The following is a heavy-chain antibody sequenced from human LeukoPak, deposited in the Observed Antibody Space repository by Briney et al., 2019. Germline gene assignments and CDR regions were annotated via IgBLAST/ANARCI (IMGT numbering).Heavy chain of an antibody. CDR2: IYYSGST. Sequence: PSETLSLTCTVSGGSISSYYWSWIRQPPGKGLEWIGYIYYSGSTNYNPSLKSRVTISVDTSKNQFSLKLSSVTAADTAVYYCARGRGHYGPRKAFDIWGQGTMVTVSS. CDR3: ARGRGHYGPRKAFDI. V-gene: IGHV4-59*12. CDR1: GGSISSYY. J-gene: IGHJ3*02. D-gene: IGHD4/OR15-4a*01.